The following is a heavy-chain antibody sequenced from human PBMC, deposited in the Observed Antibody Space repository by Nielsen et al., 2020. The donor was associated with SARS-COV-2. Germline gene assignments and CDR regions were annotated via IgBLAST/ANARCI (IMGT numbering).Heavy chain of an antibody. CDR3: ARHEGGYSGYVPY. J-gene: IGHJ4*02. D-gene: IGHD5-12*01. V-gene: IGHV4-39*01. Sequence: SETLSLTCTVSGGSISSSSYYWGWIRQPPGKGLEWIGSIYYSGSTYHNPSLKSRVTISVDTSKNQFSLKLSSVTAADTAVYYCARHEGGYSGYVPYWGQGTLVTVSS. CDR1: GGSISSSSYY. CDR2: IYYSGST.